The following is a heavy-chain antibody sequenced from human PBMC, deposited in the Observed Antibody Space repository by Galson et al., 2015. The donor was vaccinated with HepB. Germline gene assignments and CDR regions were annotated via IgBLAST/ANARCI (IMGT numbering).Heavy chain of an antibody. V-gene: IGHV4-4*02. D-gene: IGHD3-10*01. CDR1: GGSISSSNW. J-gene: IGHJ4*02. CDR2: IYYSGST. Sequence: ETLSLTCAVSGGSISSSNWWSWVRQPPGKGLEWIGEIYYSGSTNYNPSLKSRVTISVDTSKNQFSLKLSTVTAADTAVYYWAGGGWFGELGELLDYWGQGTLVTVSS. CDR3: AGGGWFGELGELLDY.